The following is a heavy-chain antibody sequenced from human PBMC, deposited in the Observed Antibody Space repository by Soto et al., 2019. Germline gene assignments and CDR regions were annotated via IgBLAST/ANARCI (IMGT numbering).Heavy chain of an antibody. CDR1: GYSFTTSG. Sequence: QAQLVQSGAEVEEPGASVKVSCKASGYSFTTSGITWVRQAPGQGLEWMGWISTYNGNTNYAQKLQDRVTLTTDTSTSTAYMELRSLRSDDTAVYYCARRLYGDYDYWGQGTLVTVSS. CDR2: ISTYNGNT. D-gene: IGHD4-17*01. J-gene: IGHJ4*02. V-gene: IGHV1-18*01. CDR3: ARRLYGDYDY.